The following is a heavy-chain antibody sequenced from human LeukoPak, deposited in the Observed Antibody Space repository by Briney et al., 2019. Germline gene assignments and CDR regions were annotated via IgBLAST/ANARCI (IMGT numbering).Heavy chain of an antibody. D-gene: IGHD7-27*01. CDR1: GYSISSGYY. V-gene: IGHV4-38-2*02. CDR2: IYHSGST. J-gene: IGHJ4*02. CDR3: ARCLPPPGDRDY. Sequence: SETLSLTCTVSGYSISSGYYWGWIRQPPGKGLEWIGSIYHSGSTYYNPSLKSRVTISVDTSKNQFSLKLSSVTAADPAVYYCARCLPPPGDRDYWGQGTLVTVSS.